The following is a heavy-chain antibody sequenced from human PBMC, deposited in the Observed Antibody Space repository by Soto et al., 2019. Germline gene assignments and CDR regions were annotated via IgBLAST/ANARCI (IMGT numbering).Heavy chain of an antibody. D-gene: IGHD2-15*01. J-gene: IGHJ5*02. CDR3: AREADCSGGSCYSKFDP. Sequence: QVQLVQSGAEVKKPGSSVKVSCKASGGTFSSYTISWVRQAPGQGLEWMGRIIPILGIANYAQKFQGRVTITADKATSPAYMELSSMRSEDTAVYYCAREADCSGGSCYSKFDPWGQGTLVTVSS. CDR1: GGTFSSYT. CDR2: IIPILGIA. V-gene: IGHV1-69*08.